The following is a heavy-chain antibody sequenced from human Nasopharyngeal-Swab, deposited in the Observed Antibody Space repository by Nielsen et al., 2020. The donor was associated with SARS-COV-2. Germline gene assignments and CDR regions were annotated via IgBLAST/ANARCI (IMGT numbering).Heavy chain of an antibody. CDR3: VGSSWYGDYYYYYGMYV. V-gene: IGHV4-39*07. J-gene: IGHJ6*02. Sequence: SETLSLTCTVSGCSISSSSYYWGWIRQPPGKGLEWIGSIYYSGSTYYNPSLKSRVTISVDTYKNQFSLKLSSVTAADTAVYYCVGSSWYGDYYYYYGMYVWGQGTTVTVSS. CDR2: IYYSGST. D-gene: IGHD6-13*01. CDR1: GCSISSSSYY.